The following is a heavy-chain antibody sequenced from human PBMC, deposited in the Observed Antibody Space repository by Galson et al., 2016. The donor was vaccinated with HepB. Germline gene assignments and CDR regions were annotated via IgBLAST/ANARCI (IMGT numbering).Heavy chain of an antibody. D-gene: IGHD3-10*01. CDR3: ARLWFGETHFDY. CDR2: IKQGGSQT. CDR1: GFTFRNFW. V-gene: IGHV3-7*01. J-gene: IGHJ4*02. Sequence: SLRLSCAASGFTFRNFWMSWVRQDPWKGLEWVANIKQGGSQTYYVDSLKGRFTISRDDAKNSLYLQMNSLRAEDTAVYYCARLWFGETHFDYWGQGAVVTVSS.